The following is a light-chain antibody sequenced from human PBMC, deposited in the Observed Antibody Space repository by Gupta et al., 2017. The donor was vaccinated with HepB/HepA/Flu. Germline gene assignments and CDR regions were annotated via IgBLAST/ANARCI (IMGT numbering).Light chain of an antibody. Sequence: IVLTQSTGTLSLSPGERATLSCRSSQGVGNNYLAWYQQKPGQAPRLLIYGASSRATGIPDRFSGSGSGTDFTLTISRLEPEDFAVYYCQQYDTSPYTFGQGTKLEIK. V-gene: IGKV3-20*01. CDR3: QQYDTSPYT. J-gene: IGKJ2*01. CDR1: QGVGNNY. CDR2: GAS.